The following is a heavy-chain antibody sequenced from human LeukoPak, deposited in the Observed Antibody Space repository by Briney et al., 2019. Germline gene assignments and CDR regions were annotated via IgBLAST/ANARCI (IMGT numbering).Heavy chain of an antibody. CDR2: INHSGST. CDR1: VGSFSGYY. D-gene: IGHD1-26*01. J-gene: IGHJ4*02. Sequence: PSETLSLTCAVYVGSFSGYYWSWIRQPPGKGLEWIGEINHSGSTNYNPSLKSLVTISVDTSKNQFSLKLSSVTAADTAVYYCARDSASRSYARSGRDRRIDYWGQGTLVTVSS. V-gene: IGHV4-34*01. CDR3: ARDSASRSYARSGRDRRIDY.